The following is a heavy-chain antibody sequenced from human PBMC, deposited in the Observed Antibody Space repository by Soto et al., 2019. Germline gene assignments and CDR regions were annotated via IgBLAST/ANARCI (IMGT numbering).Heavy chain of an antibody. CDR1: GFTFSSYA. V-gene: IGHV3-23*01. Sequence: EVQLLESGGGLVQPGGSLRLSCAASGFTFSSYAMSWVRQAPGKGLEWVSAISDSGGSTYYADSVKGRFTISRDNSKNTLYLQMNSLRAEDTAVYYCAKDSSLAGRYWYFDLWGRGTLVTVSS. CDR3: AKDSSLAGRYWYFDL. D-gene: IGHD6-13*01. CDR2: ISDSGGST. J-gene: IGHJ2*01.